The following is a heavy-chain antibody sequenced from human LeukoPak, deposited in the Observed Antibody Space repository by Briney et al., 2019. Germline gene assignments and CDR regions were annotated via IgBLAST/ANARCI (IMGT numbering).Heavy chain of an antibody. V-gene: IGHV1-24*01. CDR3: ARCPYYYGSGSYYNGDGFDI. D-gene: IGHD3-10*01. Sequence: ASVKVSCKVSGYTLTELSMHWVRQAPGKGLEWMGGFDPEDGETIYAQKFQGRVTMTEDTSTDTAYMELSSLRSEDTAVYYCARCPYYYGSGSYYNGDGFDIWGQGTMVTVSS. CDR2: FDPEDGET. CDR1: GYTLTELS. J-gene: IGHJ3*02.